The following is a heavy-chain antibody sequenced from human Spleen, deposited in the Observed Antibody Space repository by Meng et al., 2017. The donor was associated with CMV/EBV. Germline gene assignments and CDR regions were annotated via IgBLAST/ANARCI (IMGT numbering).Heavy chain of an antibody. J-gene: IGHJ6*02. Sequence: GGSLRLSCAASGFTFSTYWMHWVRQAPGKGLVWVSRINSDGSSTSYADSVKGRFTTSRDNAKNTLYLQMNSLRAEDTAVYYCARRTGYYYYDMDVWGQGTTVTVSS. CDR2: INSDGSST. D-gene: IGHD6-6*01. CDR3: ARRTGYYYYDMDV. V-gene: IGHV3-74*01. CDR1: GFTFSTYW.